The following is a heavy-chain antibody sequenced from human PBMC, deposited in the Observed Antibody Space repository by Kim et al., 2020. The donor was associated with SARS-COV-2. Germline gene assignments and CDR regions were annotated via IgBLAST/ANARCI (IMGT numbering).Heavy chain of an antibody. Sequence: GGSLRLSCAASGFTFDDYGMNWVRQAPGKGLEWVSGIDRNGGTTGYADSVKGRFTISRDNAKNSLYLQMNSLRAEDTALYYCARAPRPGYSSGWINWFDSWGQGTLVTVPS. V-gene: IGHV3-20*04. CDR2: IDRNGGTT. CDR1: GFTFDDYG. CDR3: ARAPRPGYSSGWINWFDS. D-gene: IGHD6-19*01. J-gene: IGHJ5*01.